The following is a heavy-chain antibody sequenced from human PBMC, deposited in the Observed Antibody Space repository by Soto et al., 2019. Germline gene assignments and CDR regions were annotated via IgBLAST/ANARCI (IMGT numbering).Heavy chain of an antibody. D-gene: IGHD1-20*01. V-gene: IGHV3-23*01. CDR1: GFTFSSYA. J-gene: IGHJ4*02. Sequence: EVQRLESGGGLVQPGGSLRLSCAASGFTFSSYAMSWVRQAPGKGLEWISAVSGSGGSTYYADSVKGRFTISRDNSKDTLYLQMNNLRAEDTAVYYCAKPPDYNWNDYWGQGTLVTVSS. CDR2: VSGSGGST. CDR3: AKPPDYNWNDY.